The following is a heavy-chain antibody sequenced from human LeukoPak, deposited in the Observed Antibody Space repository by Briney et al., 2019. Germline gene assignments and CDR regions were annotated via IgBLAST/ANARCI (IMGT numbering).Heavy chain of an antibody. Sequence: PSQTLSLTCTVSGGSISSGGYSWSWIRQPPGKGLEWIGYIYHSGSTYYNPSLKSRVTISVDRSKNQFSLKLSSVTAADTAVYYCARTDGSILFDYWGQGTLVTVSS. CDR2: IYHSGST. D-gene: IGHD1-26*01. CDR3: ARTDGSILFDY. CDR1: GGSISSGGYS. V-gene: IGHV4-30-2*01. J-gene: IGHJ4*02.